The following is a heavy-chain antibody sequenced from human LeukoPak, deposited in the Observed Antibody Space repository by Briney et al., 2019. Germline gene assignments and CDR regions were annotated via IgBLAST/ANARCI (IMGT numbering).Heavy chain of an antibody. CDR1: GYTFIDYY. CDR2: INPKTGSP. Sequence: ASVKVSCKASGYTFIDYYIHWVRQAPGQGLEWMGWINPKTGSPKYAQKFQGRLTMTRDTSINTVYMELTRLTSDDTAVYYCARNQMAKNWFDPWGRGTLITVSS. D-gene: IGHD2-8*01. CDR3: ARNQMAKNWFDP. V-gene: IGHV1-2*02. J-gene: IGHJ5*02.